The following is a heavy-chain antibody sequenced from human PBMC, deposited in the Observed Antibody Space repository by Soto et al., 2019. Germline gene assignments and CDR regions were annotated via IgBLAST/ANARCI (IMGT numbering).Heavy chain of an antibody. CDR3: ARVDSSGWYGY. J-gene: IGHJ4*02. CDR1: GYTFTSYG. Sequence: ASVKVSCKSSGYTFTSYGISCVRQAPGQGLEWMGWISAYNGNTNYAQKLQGRVTMTTDTSTSTAYMELRSLRSDDTAVYYCARVDSSGWYGYWGQGTLVTVSS. D-gene: IGHD6-19*01. V-gene: IGHV1-18*01. CDR2: ISAYNGNT.